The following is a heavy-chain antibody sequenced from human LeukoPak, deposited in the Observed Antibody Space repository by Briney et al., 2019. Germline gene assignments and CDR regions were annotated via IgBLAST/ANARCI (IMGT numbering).Heavy chain of an antibody. CDR3: AGKGGYSSSWDY. CDR2: IIPILGIA. D-gene: IGHD6-13*01. V-gene: IGHV1-69*04. Sequence: SAKVSCKASGGTFSSYAISWVRQAPGQGLEWMGRIIPILGIANYAQKFQGRVTITADKSTSTAYMELSSLRSEDTAVYYCAGKGGYSSSWDYWGQGTLVTVSS. CDR1: GGTFSSYA. J-gene: IGHJ4*02.